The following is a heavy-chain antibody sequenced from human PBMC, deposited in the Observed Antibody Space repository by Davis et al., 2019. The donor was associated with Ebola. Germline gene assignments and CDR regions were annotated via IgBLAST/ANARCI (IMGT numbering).Heavy chain of an antibody. CDR3: ARASSGYYYYYGMEV. J-gene: IGHJ6*01. D-gene: IGHD6-25*01. Sequence: SVKVSRQASVRIFRSHAISWVRQPPPQGLEWMGGINPIFGTANYAQKFQGRVTITADKSTSTAYMELSSLRSEDAAVYYCARASSGYYYYYGMEVWGQGTTVTVAS. V-gene: IGHV1-69*06. CDR1: VRIFRSHA. CDR2: INPIFGTA.